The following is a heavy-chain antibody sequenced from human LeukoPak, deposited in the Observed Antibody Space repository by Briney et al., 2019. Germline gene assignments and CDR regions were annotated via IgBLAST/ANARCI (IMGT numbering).Heavy chain of an antibody. CDR3: ARDGCSSTSCYVPNWFDP. CDR1: GGTFSSYA. Sequence: GASVTVSCKASGGTFSSYAISWVRQAPGQGLEWMGGIIPIFGTANYAQKFQGRVTITADESTSAAYMELSSLRSEDTAVYYCARDGCSSTSCYVPNWFDPWGQGTLVTVSS. J-gene: IGHJ5*02. D-gene: IGHD2-2*01. CDR2: IIPIFGTA. V-gene: IGHV1-69*13.